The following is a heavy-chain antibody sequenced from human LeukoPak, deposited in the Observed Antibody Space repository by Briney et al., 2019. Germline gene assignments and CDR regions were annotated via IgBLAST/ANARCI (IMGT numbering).Heavy chain of an antibody. V-gene: IGHV4-34*01. CDR1: GGSFSTHY. CDR3: ARHSSSWYAGWFDP. CDR2: INHSGTT. D-gene: IGHD6-13*01. J-gene: IGHJ5*02. Sequence: SETLSLTCAVYGGSFSTHYWSWIRQSPAKGLEWIGEINHSGTTNYNPSLMSRVTISVDTSKNQFSLKLTSVTAADAAVYYCARHSSSWYAGWFDPWGQGTLVTVSS.